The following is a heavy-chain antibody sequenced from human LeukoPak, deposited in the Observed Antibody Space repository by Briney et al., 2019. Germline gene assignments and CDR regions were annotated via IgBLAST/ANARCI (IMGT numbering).Heavy chain of an antibody. J-gene: IGHJ6*02. V-gene: IGHV1-46*01. CDR3: ARASYCSGGSCDSEGYYGMDV. CDR2: INPSGGSK. Sequence: ASVKVSCQASGYTFTSYYMHWVRQAPGQELEWMGIINPSGGSKSYAQKLQGRVTMTRDTSTSTVYMELSSLRSEDTAAYYCARASYCSGGSCDSEGYYGMDVWGQGTTVTVSS. CDR1: GYTFTSYY. D-gene: IGHD2-15*01.